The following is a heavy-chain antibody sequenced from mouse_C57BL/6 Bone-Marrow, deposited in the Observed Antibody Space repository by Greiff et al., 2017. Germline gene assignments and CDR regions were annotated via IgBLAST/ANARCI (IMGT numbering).Heavy chain of an antibody. CDR3: AGNSWFAY. V-gene: IGHV2-5*01. Sequence: QVQLKESGPGLVQPSQCLSITCTASGFSFTSYGVHWVRQSPGKGLEWLGVIWRGGSTDYNAAFMSRLSITKDNSKSRVFFKMNSLQADDTAIYYCAGNSWFAYWGQGTLVTVSA. CDR2: IWRGGST. CDR1: GFSFTSYG. J-gene: IGHJ3*01. D-gene: IGHD2-1*01.